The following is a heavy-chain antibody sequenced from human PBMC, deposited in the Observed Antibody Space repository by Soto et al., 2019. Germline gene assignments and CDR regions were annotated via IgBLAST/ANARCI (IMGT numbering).Heavy chain of an antibody. V-gene: IGHV4-59*01. CDR2: IHYSGST. D-gene: IGHD2-2*01. CDR3: ARARYQLLHPYYYGMDV. J-gene: IGHJ6*02. Sequence: QVQLQESGPGLVKPSETLSLTCTVSGGSISSYYWSWIRQSPGKGLEWIGYIHYSGSTKSKPSLKSRVTISVDTSRNQVSLKLSSVTAADSAVYFCARARYQLLHPYYYGMDVWGQGTTVTVSS. CDR1: GGSISSYY.